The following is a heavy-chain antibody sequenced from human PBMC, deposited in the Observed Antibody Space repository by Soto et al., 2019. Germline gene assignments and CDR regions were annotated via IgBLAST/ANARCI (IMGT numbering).Heavy chain of an antibody. CDR3: AKSTGGTANGMGV. CDR1: GFTFSSYG. D-gene: IGHD2-8*02. V-gene: IGHV3-30*02. Sequence: GGSLRLSCAASGFTFSSYGMHWVRQAPGKGLEWVAVIWYDRSNKDYADSVKGRFTTSRDNAKNTLYLQMNSLRAEDTALYYCAKSTGGTANGMGVWGQGTTVTVSS. J-gene: IGHJ6*02. CDR2: IWYDRSNK.